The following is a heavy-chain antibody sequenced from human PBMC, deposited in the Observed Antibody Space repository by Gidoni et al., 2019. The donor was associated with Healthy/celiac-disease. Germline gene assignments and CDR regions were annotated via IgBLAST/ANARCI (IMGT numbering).Heavy chain of an antibody. V-gene: IGHV3-30*03. J-gene: IGHJ6*02. CDR2: ISYDGSNK. CDR3: AGEQWLVSYYYYYGMDV. D-gene: IGHD6-19*01. CDR1: GFTLSSSG. Sequence: QVQLVESGGGVVQPGRSLRLSCAASGFTLSSSGMHWVRQAPGKGLEWVAVISYDGSNKYYADSVKGRFTISRDNSKNTLYLQMNSLRAEDTAVYYCAGEQWLVSYYYYYGMDVWGQGTTVTVSS.